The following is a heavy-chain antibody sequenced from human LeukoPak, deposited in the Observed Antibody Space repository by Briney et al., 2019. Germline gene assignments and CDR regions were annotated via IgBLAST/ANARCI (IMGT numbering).Heavy chain of an antibody. J-gene: IGHJ4*02. D-gene: IGHD1-26*01. CDR2: ISAYNGNT. CDR1: GYIFTNYG. CDR3: ARAGYSRFVDDLDY. Sequence: ASVKVSCKASGYIFTNYGINWVRQAPGQGLEWMGWISAYNGNTKYTQKLQDRVTMTTDTSTGTAYMELETLRSDDTAVYFCARAGYSRFVDDLDYWGQGTLVTVSS. V-gene: IGHV1-18*01.